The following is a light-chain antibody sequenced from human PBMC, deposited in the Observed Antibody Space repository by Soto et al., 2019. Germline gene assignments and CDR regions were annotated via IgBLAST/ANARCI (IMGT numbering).Light chain of an antibody. CDR2: DAF. Sequence: VMTQAPATLSVSPGERATLSCRASQSVSGYLAWYQLRPGQVPRLLISDAFNRATGVPARFSGSGSGTDFTLTIDNVEPEDSALYFCQHRTKWPLTFGGGTKVDIK. V-gene: IGKV3-11*01. CDR1: QSVSGY. CDR3: QHRTKWPLT. J-gene: IGKJ4*01.